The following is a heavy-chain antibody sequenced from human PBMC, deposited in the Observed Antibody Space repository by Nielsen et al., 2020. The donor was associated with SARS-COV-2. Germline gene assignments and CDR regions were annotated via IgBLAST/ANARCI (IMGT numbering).Heavy chain of an antibody. CDR1: GFTFRNYG. Sequence: GSLRLSCAASGFTFRNYGMHWVRQAPGKGLEWVAVISYDGRDEYYGDFVKGRFTISRDNSKNTLYLQMNSLTTEDTAVYYCAKAHPVCDGDCSSIYYFYGMDVWGQGTTVTVSS. CDR3: AKAHPVCDGDCSSIYYFYGMDV. CDR2: ISYDGRDE. J-gene: IGHJ6*02. D-gene: IGHD2-21*02. V-gene: IGHV3-30*18.